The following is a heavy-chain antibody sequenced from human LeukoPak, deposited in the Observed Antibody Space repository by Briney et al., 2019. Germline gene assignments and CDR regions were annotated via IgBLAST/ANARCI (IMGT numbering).Heavy chain of an antibody. CDR1: GVSFRNYY. Sequence: GGSLRLSCSASGVSFRNYYMVCVRQAPGKGLEGVGRTRNKANSYTTDYAASVQGRFTVSRDDSKNSLYLQMNSLKTEDTAVYYCARTNYVWGDAFDIWGHGTMVSVSS. J-gene: IGHJ3*02. CDR2: TRNKANSYTT. CDR3: ARTNYVWGDAFDI. D-gene: IGHD3-16*01. V-gene: IGHV3-72*01.